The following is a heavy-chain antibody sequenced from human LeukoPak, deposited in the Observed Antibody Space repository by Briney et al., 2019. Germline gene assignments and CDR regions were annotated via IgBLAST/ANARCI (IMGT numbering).Heavy chain of an antibody. D-gene: IGHD4-17*01. CDR3: ARTRGSYGDYFDY. Sequence: ASVKVTCKASGYTFTSYGNSWVRQAPAQGLEWVGLFSAYNGNTNYAQKLQGRVTITTDTSTSTAYMELRSLRSDDTAVYYCARTRGSYGDYFDYWGQGTLVTVSS. CDR1: GYTFTSYG. CDR2: FSAYNGNT. V-gene: IGHV1-18*04. J-gene: IGHJ4*02.